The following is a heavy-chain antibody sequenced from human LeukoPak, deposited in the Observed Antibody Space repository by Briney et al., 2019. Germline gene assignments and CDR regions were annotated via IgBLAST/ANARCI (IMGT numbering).Heavy chain of an antibody. V-gene: IGHV1-2*02. CDR1: GYTFTGYY. D-gene: IGHD3-10*01. Sequence: ASVKVSCKASGYTFTGYYMHWVRQAPGQGLEWMGWINPNSGGTNYAQKFQGRVTMTRDTSISTAYMELSRLRSDDTAVYYCAGIPKGSGTFDYWGQGTLVTVSS. CDR3: AGIPKGSGTFDY. J-gene: IGHJ4*02. CDR2: INPNSGGT.